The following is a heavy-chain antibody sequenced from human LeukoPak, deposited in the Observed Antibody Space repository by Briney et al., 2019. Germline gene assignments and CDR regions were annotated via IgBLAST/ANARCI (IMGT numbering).Heavy chain of an antibody. CDR1: GFTFSDYY. J-gene: IGHJ6*02. D-gene: IGHD3-3*01. V-gene: IGHV3-11*04. CDR2: ISSSGSTI. Sequence: PGGSLRLSCAASGFTFSDYYMSWIRQAPGKGLEWVSYISSSGSTIYYADSVKGRFTISRDNAKNSLYLQMNSLRAEDTAVYYCASGEAYGGVPYYYGMDVWGQGTTVTVSS. CDR3: ASGEAYGGVPYYYGMDV.